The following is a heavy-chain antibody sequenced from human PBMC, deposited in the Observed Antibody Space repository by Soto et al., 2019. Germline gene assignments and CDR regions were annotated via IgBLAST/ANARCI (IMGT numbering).Heavy chain of an antibody. D-gene: IGHD5-12*01. CDR1: GGSISSVGYY. CDR2: ISYSRIT. Sequence: QVQLQESGPGLVKPSQTLSLTCTVSGGSISSVGYYWNWIRQHPGKDLEWVGYISYSRITHHNPSRKSRLFTSVDTSKNQFSLTLSSVTAADTAVYYCAGEVADLGTRFDPWGQGTLVTVSS. CDR3: AGEVADLGTRFDP. J-gene: IGHJ5*02. V-gene: IGHV4-31*03.